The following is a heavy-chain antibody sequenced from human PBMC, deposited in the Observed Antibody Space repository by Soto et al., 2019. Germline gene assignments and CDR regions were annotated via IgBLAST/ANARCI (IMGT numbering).Heavy chain of an antibody. J-gene: IGHJ4*02. CDR1: GFTFTSSA. D-gene: IGHD4-17*01. CDR2: IVVGSGNT. CDR3: AAGPGYGDYEYYFDY. V-gene: IGHV1-58*02. Sequence: GASVKVSCKASGFTFTSSAMQWVRQARGQRLEWIGWIVVGSGNTNYAQKFQERVTITRDMSTSTAYMELSSLRSEDTAVYYCAAGPGYGDYEYYFDYWGQGTLVTVS.